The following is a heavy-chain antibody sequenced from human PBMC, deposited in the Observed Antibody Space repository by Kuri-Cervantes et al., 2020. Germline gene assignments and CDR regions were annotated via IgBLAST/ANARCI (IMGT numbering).Heavy chain of an antibody. J-gene: IGHJ4*02. CDR2: IKSKTDGGTT. V-gene: IGHV3-15*01. CDR3: TRDLEDYGDSYCFDS. CDR1: GFTFSNAW. D-gene: IGHD4-17*01. Sequence: GESLKISCAASGFTFSNAWMSWVRQAPGKGLEWVGRIKSKTDGGTTDYAAPVKGRFTISRDDSKSIAYLQMNSLKTEDTAVYYCTRDLEDYGDSYCFDSLGQGTLVTVSS.